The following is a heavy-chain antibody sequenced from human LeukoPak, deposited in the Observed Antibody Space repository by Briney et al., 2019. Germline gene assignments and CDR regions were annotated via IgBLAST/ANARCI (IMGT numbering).Heavy chain of an antibody. Sequence: SETLSLTCAVSGYSISSGYYWGWIRQPPGKGLEWIGSIYHSGSTYYNPSLKSRVTISVDTSKDQFSLKLTSVTAADTAFYYCAKDWELGSWGQGILVTVSS. CDR2: IYHSGST. CDR3: AKDWELGS. D-gene: IGHD1-26*01. V-gene: IGHV4-38-2*02. CDR1: GYSISSGYY. J-gene: IGHJ5*02.